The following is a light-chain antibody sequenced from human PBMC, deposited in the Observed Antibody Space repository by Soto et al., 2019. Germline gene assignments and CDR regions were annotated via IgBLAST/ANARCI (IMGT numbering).Light chain of an antibody. CDR1: QSISSY. CDR3: QQSYSTPTWT. V-gene: IGKV1-39*01. CDR2: TAS. J-gene: IGKJ1*01. Sequence: DIQMTQSPDSLSASVGDRATITCRASQSISSYLKSYQQKPRKAPKLMINTASSLESRVRSRFSGSGSGTDFTLTISSLQPEEVATYYCQQSYSTPTWTFGQGTKVEIK.